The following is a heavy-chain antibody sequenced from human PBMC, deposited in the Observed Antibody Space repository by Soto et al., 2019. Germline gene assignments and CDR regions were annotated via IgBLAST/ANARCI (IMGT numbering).Heavy chain of an antibody. CDR2: VDPDDGET. Sequence: EVQVVQSGAEIKMPGATVRISCTLSGYTFRDHYIHWIRQAPGKGLQWMGLVDPDDGETLYGEKFRGRVTITADTSADSAYMELRSLRSEDTAIYYCTTDRATLYIRTYVFDFWGQGTQVTVSS. CDR1: GYTFRDHY. V-gene: IGHV1-69-2*01. D-gene: IGHD3-10*02. CDR3: TTDRATLYIRTYVFDF. J-gene: IGHJ4*02.